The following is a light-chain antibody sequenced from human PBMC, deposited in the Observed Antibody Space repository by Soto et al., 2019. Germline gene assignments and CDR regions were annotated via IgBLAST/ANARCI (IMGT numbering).Light chain of an antibody. J-gene: IGKJ2*01. Sequence: EIVLTQSPGTLSLSPGERATLSCRASQSVNNNYLAWYQQKPGQAPRLHIYGASTRATVISDRFSGSGSVTDFTLTISRLEPEYFGVFYCHLYNRSPYNFGQGTKLEIK. V-gene: IGKV3-20*01. CDR1: QSVNNNY. CDR2: GAS. CDR3: HLYNRSPYN.